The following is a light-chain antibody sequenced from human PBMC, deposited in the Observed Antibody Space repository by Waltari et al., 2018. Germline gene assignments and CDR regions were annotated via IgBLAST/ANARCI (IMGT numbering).Light chain of an antibody. CDR1: NSNVGSYNL. CDR2: EGN. J-gene: IGLJ2*01. Sequence: QSALTQPAAVSGSPGQSITISCTGFNSNVGSYNLVSWYQKHPGKAPKLLIYEGNSRPSGVSNRFSGSKPDNPASLTLSGLQAEDEADYYCCSNVGSSVFFGGGTKLTVL. CDR3: CSNVGSSVF. V-gene: IGLV2-23*03.